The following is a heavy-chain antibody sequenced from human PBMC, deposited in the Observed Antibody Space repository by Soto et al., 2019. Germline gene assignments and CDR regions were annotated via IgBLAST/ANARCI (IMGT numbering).Heavy chain of an antibody. CDR2: IDYSGDT. J-gene: IGHJ4*02. Sequence: QLQLQESGPGLVKPSETLSLTCTVSGGSISSSGYYWGWIRQPPGKGLEWIGSIDYSGDTYFYPSLRSRVTISVDTSKNQFSLKLSSVTAADTAMYYCVRGGRYYMQETYYFDYWGQGTLVTVSS. D-gene: IGHD3-10*01. CDR1: GGSISSSGYY. V-gene: IGHV4-39*01. CDR3: VRGGRYYMQETYYFDY.